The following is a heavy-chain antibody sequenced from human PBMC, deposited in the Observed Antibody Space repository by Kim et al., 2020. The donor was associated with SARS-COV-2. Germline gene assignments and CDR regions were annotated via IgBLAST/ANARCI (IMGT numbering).Heavy chain of an antibody. D-gene: IGHD6-6*01. Sequence: SETLSLTCTVSGGSISSGGYYWSWIRQHPGKGLEWIGYIYYSGSTYYNPSLKSRVTISVDTSKNQFSLKLSSVTAADTAVYYCARGKGIAAPRGAFDIWGQGTMVTVSS. CDR2: IYYSGST. J-gene: IGHJ3*02. CDR3: ARGKGIAAPRGAFDI. CDR1: GGSISSGGYY. V-gene: IGHV4-31*03.